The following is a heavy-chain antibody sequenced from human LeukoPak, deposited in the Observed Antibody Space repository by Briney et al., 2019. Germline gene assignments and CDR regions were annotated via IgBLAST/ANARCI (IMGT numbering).Heavy chain of an antibody. Sequence: SETLSLTCTVSGGSVSRGGYYWNWIRQHPGKGLEWIGFTSYSEGTYYKPSLMSRITISVDRPQNQCSLKMRDVTAAATAVYLCATADWDSFSFASWGQGALVAVSS. CDR3: ATADWDSFSFAS. CDR1: GGSVSRGGYY. CDR2: TSYSEGT. V-gene: IGHV4-31*03. J-gene: IGHJ5*01. D-gene: IGHD2-21*01.